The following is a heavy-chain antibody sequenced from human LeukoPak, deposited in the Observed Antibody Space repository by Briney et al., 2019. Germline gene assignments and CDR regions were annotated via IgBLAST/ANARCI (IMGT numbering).Heavy chain of an antibody. CDR2: ISGSGGST. J-gene: IGHJ4*02. Sequence: PGGSLRLSCAASGFTFSDYYMSWVRQAPGKGLEWVSAISGSGGSTYYADSVKGRFTISRDNSKNTLYLQMNSLRAEDTAVYYCAKDHYGDYDGDYWGQGTLVTVSS. CDR3: AKDHYGDYDGDY. CDR1: GFTFSDYY. V-gene: IGHV3-23*01. D-gene: IGHD4-17*01.